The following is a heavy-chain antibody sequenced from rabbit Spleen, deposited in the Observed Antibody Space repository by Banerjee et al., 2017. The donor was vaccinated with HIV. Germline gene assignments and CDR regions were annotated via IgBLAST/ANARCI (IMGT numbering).Heavy chain of an antibody. Sequence: QSLEESGGDLVKPGASLTLTCTASGFSFSNRYYICWVRQAPGKGLEWISCIAGSSSGFTYSATWAKGRFTCSKTSSTTVTLQMTSLTAADTATYFCARDTSSSFSSYGMDLWGPGTLVTVS. CDR1: GFSFSNRYY. D-gene: IGHD1-1*01. J-gene: IGHJ6*01. V-gene: IGHV1S40*01. CDR3: ARDTSSSFSSYGMDL. CDR2: IAGSSSGFT.